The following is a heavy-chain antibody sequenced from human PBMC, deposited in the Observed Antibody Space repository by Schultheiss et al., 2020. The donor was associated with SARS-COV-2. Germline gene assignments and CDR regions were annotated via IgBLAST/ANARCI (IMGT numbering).Heavy chain of an antibody. CDR1: GFTVSSNY. V-gene: IGHV3-53*01. J-gene: IGHJ4*02. Sequence: GGSLRLSCAAPGFTVSSNYMSWVRQAPGKGLEWVSTITCSDGSTYYADSVKGRFTICRDNSKNTLYLQMNSLRAEDTALYYCARDTYSSGWYVDYWGQGTLVTVPQ. CDR2: ITCSDGST. D-gene: IGHD6-19*01. CDR3: ARDTYSSGWYVDY.